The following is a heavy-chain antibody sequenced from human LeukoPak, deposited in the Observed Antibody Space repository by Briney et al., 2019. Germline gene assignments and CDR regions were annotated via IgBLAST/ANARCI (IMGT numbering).Heavy chain of an antibody. CDR3: ARECIPDASPVGWFDP. CDR2: IYPSGGST. V-gene: IGHV1-46*01. CDR1: GYTFTKYY. Sequence: ASVKVSCKASGYTFTKYYMHWVRQAPGQGLEWMGIIYPSGGSTRYAQKFQGRVTMTRDMSTSTVYMELSSLRSDDTAVYYCARECIPDASPVGWFDPWGQGTLVTVSS. D-gene: IGHD2-21*01. J-gene: IGHJ5*02.